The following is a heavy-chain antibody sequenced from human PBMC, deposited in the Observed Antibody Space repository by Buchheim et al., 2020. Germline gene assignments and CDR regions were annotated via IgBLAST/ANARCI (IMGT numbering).Heavy chain of an antibody. Sequence: EVQLVESGGGLVQPGGSLRLSCAASGFTFSDYYMHWVRQAPGKGLECVGRIRNKVRGYTPEYAASVKGRLAISRDESTNSLYLQMNSLKTEDTAVYYCGKNSGTYVIDYWGQGTL. CDR1: GFTFSDYY. D-gene: IGHD1-26*01. CDR2: IRNKVRGYTP. V-gene: IGHV3-72*01. CDR3: GKNSGTYVIDY. J-gene: IGHJ4*02.